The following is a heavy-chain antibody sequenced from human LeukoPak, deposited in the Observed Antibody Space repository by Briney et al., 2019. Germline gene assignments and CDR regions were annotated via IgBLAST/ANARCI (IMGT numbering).Heavy chain of an antibody. CDR2: IKPDGTTK. V-gene: IGHV3-7*03. CDR3: ARSIPYGTTWYGRSDY. D-gene: IGHD6-13*01. Sequence: GGSLRLSCAASGFPFSSYSMTWVRKAPGKGLEWVANIKPDGTTKFYVDSVKGRFTISRDNALNSLYLQMNSLRAEDTAIYYCARSIPYGTTWYGRSDYWGQGTLVTVSS. CDR1: GFPFSSYS. J-gene: IGHJ4*02.